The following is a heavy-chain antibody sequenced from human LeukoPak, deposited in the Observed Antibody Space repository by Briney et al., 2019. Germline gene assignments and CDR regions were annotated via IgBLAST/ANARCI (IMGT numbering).Heavy chain of an antibody. D-gene: IGHD5-12*01. V-gene: IGHV3-23*01. Sequence: PGGSLRLSCAASGFTFHSYALNWVRQAPGKGLEWVSGISATGSHTYYADSVEGRFTISRDNSKNTLYLHVTSLRAEDTAIYYCARFHGYGPDAIDFWGQGTMVSVSS. CDR3: ARFHGYGPDAIDF. CDR2: ISATGSHT. CDR1: GFTFHSYA. J-gene: IGHJ3*01.